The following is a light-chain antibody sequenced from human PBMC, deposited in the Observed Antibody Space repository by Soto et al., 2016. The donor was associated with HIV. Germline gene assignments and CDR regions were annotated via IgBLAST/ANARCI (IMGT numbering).Light chain of an antibody. CDR2: QAS. CDR1: RSLSTW. CDR3: QQYNSYSPTT. V-gene: IGKV1-5*03. Sequence: DIQMTQSPSTLSASVGDRVTITCRASRSLSTWLAWYQQKPGKAPKLLIYQASSLESGVPSRFSGSGSGTKFTLTINNLQPDDFATYYCQQYNSYSPTTFGQGTRLGDQT. J-gene: IGKJ2*01.